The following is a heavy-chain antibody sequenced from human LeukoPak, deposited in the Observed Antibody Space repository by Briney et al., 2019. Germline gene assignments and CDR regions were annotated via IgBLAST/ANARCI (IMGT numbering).Heavy chain of an antibody. D-gene: IGHD3-22*01. CDR3: ARASYYDSSGYYYYFDY. Sequence: SETLSLTCAVYGGSFSGYYWSWIRHPPGKGLEWMGEINHSGSTNYNPSLKSRVTISVDKSKNQFSLKLSSVTAADTAVYYCARASYYDSSGYYYYFDYWGQGTLVTVSS. CDR1: GGSFSGYY. CDR2: INHSGST. J-gene: IGHJ4*02. V-gene: IGHV4-34*01.